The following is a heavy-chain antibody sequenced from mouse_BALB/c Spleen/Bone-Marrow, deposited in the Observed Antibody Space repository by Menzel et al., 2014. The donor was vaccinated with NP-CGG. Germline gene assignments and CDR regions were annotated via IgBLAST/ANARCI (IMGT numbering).Heavy chain of an antibody. CDR1: GYTFTNYW. J-gene: IGHJ2*01. V-gene: IGHV1-63*02. D-gene: IGHD3-3*01. Sequence: VQLQQSGAELVRPGTSVKMSCKAAGYTFTNYWIGWVKQRPGHGVEWIGDIYPGGGYTNYNEKFKGKATLTADTSSSTAYLQLSSLTSEDSAFYYCARGQYFDYWGQGTTLTVSS. CDR3: ARGQYFDY. CDR2: IYPGGGYT.